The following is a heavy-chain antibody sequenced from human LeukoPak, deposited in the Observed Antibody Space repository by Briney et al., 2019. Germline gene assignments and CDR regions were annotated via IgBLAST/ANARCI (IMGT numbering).Heavy chain of an antibody. Sequence: GGSLRLSCAASGFTFSSYWMSWVRQAPGKGLEWVANIKQDGSEKYYVDSVKGRFTISRDNAKNSLYLQMNSLRAEDTAVYYCAKDPYYYYYDSSGYYFDYWGQGTPVTVSS. CDR3: AKDPYYYYYDSSGYYFDY. J-gene: IGHJ4*02. D-gene: IGHD3-22*01. V-gene: IGHV3-7*01. CDR2: IKQDGSEK. CDR1: GFTFSSYW.